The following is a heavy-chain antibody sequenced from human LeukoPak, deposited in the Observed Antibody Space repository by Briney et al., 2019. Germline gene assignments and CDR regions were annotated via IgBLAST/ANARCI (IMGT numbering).Heavy chain of an antibody. Sequence: PGGSLRLSCAASGFTFSSYWMSWVRQAPGKGLEWVANIKQDGSEKYYVDSVKGRFTISRDNAKNSLYLQMNSLRAEDTAVYYCARGPGGDCSGGSCYSNYWGQGTLVTVSS. J-gene: IGHJ4*02. CDR3: ARGPGGDCSGGSCYSNY. D-gene: IGHD2-15*01. CDR2: IKQDGSEK. CDR1: GFTFSSYW. V-gene: IGHV3-7*01.